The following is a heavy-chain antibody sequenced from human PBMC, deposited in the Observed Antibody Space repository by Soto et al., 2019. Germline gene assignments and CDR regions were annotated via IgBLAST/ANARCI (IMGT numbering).Heavy chain of an antibody. V-gene: IGHV3-30*18. J-gene: IGHJ4*02. D-gene: IGHD3-22*01. Sequence: GGSLRLSCAASGFTFSTYGMHWVRQAPGKGLEWVAVISYDGSNKYYADSVKGRFTISRDNSKNTLYLQMNSLRAEDTAVYYCAKDMPLFGFLTYYYERSGYDRLFDYWGQGT. CDR1: GFTFSTYG. CDR2: ISYDGSNK. CDR3: AKDMPLFGFLTYYYERSGYDRLFDY.